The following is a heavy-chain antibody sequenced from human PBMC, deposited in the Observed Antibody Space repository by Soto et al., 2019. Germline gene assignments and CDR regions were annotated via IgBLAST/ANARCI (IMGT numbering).Heavy chain of an antibody. CDR2: IDGAAATT. V-gene: IGHV3-74*01. CDR3: ARGGATGVDY. J-gene: IGHJ4*02. D-gene: IGHD1-26*01. CDR1: GFTFNNKW. Sequence: DVQLVESGGGLVRPGESLRLSCTASGFTFNNKWMHWVRQAPGKGLVWLSRIDGAAATTNYADSVKGRFTISRDNAKNIVFLHVNGMTDEDTAVYYCARGGATGVDYWGQGTLVTVSS.